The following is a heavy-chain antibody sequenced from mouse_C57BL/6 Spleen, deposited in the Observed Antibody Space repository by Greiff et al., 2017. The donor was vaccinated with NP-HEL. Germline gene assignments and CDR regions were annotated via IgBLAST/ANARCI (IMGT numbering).Heavy chain of an antibody. CDR2: INPSTGGT. D-gene: IGHD3-1*01. Sequence: VQLQQSGPELVKPGASVKISCKASGYSFTGYYMNWVKQSPEKSLEWIGEINPSTGGTTYNQKFKAKATLTVDKSSSTAYMQLKSLTSEDSAVYYCARGSLGAMDYWGQGTSVTVSS. V-gene: IGHV1-42*01. CDR1: GYSFTGYY. J-gene: IGHJ4*01. CDR3: ARGSLGAMDY.